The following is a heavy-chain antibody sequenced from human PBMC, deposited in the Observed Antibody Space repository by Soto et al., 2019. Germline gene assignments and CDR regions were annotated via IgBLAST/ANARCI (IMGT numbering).Heavy chain of an antibody. D-gene: IGHD2-15*01. Sequence: GASVKVSCKASGYTFTSYAMHWVRQAPGQRLEWMGWINAYNGNTNYAQKFQGRVTMTTDTSTSTAYMELRSLRSDDTAVYYCARDQIVSQNWFDPWGQGTLVTVSS. V-gene: IGHV1-3*01. CDR2: INAYNGNT. CDR3: ARDQIVSQNWFDP. CDR1: GYTFTSYA. J-gene: IGHJ5*02.